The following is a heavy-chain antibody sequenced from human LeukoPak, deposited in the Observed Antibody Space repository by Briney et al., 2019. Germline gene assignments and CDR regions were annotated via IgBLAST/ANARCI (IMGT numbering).Heavy chain of an antibody. V-gene: IGHV4-4*07. Sequence: SETLSLTCTVSGASISTYYWVWIRQPAGKGLEWIGRFHTSGRTNYNPSLKSRITMSADPSKNQLSLRLNSVTAADTAVYCARCEVVGDTGLGFDSWGQGTLVTVSA. J-gene: IGHJ4*02. CDR1: GASISTYY. D-gene: IGHD4-17*01. CDR2: FHTSGRT. CDR3: ARCEVVGDTGLGFDS.